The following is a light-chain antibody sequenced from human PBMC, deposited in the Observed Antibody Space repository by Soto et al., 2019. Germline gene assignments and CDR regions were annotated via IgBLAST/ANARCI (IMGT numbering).Light chain of an antibody. J-gene: IGKJ1*01. Sequence: EIVMTQSPATLSVSPGERATLSCRASQSVSSNLAWYQQKPGQAPRLLIYGASTRATGIPARFSGSGSGTDFTLTISSLQSEDFAVYYCQQYNNWPPYTVKWTFGQGTKVDIK. CDR3: QQYNNWPPYTVKWT. CDR2: GAS. CDR1: QSVSSN. V-gene: IGKV3-15*01.